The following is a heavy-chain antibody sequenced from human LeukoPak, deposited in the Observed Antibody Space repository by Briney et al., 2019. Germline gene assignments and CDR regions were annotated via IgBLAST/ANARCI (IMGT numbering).Heavy chain of an antibody. V-gene: IGHV3-21*01. CDR3: ERDHCSGGRCYASWC. Sequence: VGSLRLSCAASGFTLISYLMHWGRQAPGKGLEWGSSISSSSSDIYYADSVKSRFTISTDNAQNTLYLQMNTLRAEDTAAYYCERDHCSGGRCYASWCWGTGTMVTVSS. D-gene: IGHD2-15*01. CDR1: GFTLISYL. J-gene: IGHJ4*02. CDR2: ISSSSSDI.